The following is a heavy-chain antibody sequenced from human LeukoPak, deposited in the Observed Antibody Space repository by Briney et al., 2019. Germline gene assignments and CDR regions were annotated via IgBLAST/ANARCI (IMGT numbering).Heavy chain of an antibody. CDR1: GFTFSSYG. D-gene: IGHD3-3*01. CDR3: AKDPSLRRTIFGVVQPLPFGY. J-gene: IGHJ4*02. V-gene: IGHV3-30*18. CDR2: ISYDGSNK. Sequence: PGGSLRLSCAASGFTFSSYGMHWVRQAPGKGLEWVAVISYDGSNKYYADSVKGRFTISRDNSKNTLYLQMNSLRAEDTAVYYCAKDPSLRRTIFGVVQPLPFGYWGQGTLVTVSS.